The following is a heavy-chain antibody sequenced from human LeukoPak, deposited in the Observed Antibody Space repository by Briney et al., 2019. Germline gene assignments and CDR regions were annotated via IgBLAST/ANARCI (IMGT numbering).Heavy chain of an antibody. CDR2: ISSFSGTI. J-gene: IGHJ4*02. D-gene: IGHD3-22*01. CDR1: GITFSTYS. Sequence: GGSLRLSCVASGITFSTYSMNWVRQAPGKGLEWVSYISSFSGTINYADSVKGRFTISRDNAKNTLYLQMGSLRAEDMAVYYCARGSRNHYDGSGYYYYWGQGTLVTVSS. V-gene: IGHV3-48*01. CDR3: ARGSRNHYDGSGYYYY.